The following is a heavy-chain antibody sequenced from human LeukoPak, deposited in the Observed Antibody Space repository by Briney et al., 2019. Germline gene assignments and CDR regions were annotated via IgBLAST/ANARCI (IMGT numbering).Heavy chain of an antibody. CDR1: VGSFSGYY. J-gene: IGHJ2*01. Sequence: SETLSLTCAVYVGSFSGYYWTWIRQPPGKGLEWIGEINRSGSTNYNPSLKSRVSISVVTSKNQFSLRLSSVTAADTAVYYCARQREGYFDLWGRGTRVTVSS. CDR3: ARQREGYFDL. V-gene: IGHV4-34*01. CDR2: INRSGST.